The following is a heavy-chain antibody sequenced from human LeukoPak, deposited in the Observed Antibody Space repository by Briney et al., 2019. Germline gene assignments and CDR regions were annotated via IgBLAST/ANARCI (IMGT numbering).Heavy chain of an antibody. D-gene: IGHD3-10*01. CDR1: GGSISSYY. V-gene: IGHV4-59*01. CDR3: ARGDYYGSGSLSYMDV. Sequence: SETLSLTCTVSGGSISSYYWSWIRQPPGKGLEWIGYIYYSGSTNYNPSLKSRVTISVDTSKNQFSLKLSSVTAAGTAVYYCARGDYYGSGSLSYMDVWGKGTTVTISS. J-gene: IGHJ6*03. CDR2: IYYSGST.